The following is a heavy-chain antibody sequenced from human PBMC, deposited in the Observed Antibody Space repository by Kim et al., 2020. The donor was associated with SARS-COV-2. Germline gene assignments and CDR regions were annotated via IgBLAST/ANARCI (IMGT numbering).Heavy chain of an antibody. CDR3: ARSGSYYYGPEIDY. Sequence: SETLSLTCTVSGGSISSSSYYWGWIRQPPGKGLEWIGSIYYSGSTYYNPSLKSRVTISVDTSKNQFSLKLSSVTAADTAVYYCARSGSYYYGPEIDYWGQGTLVTVSS. D-gene: IGHD1-26*01. CDR1: GGSISSSSYY. CDR2: IYYSGST. V-gene: IGHV4-39*01. J-gene: IGHJ4*02.